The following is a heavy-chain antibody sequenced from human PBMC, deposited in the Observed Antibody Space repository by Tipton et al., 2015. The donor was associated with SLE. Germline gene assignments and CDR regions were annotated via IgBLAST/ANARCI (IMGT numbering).Heavy chain of an antibody. V-gene: IGHV4-59*01. J-gene: IGHJ1*01. Sequence: TLSLTCTVSGGSISSYYWSWIRQPPGKGLEWIGYIYYSGSTNYNPSLKSRVTISVDTSKNQFSLKLSSVTAADTAVYYCARVRGRGYFQHWGQGTLVTASS. CDR3: ARVRGRGYFQH. D-gene: IGHD3-10*01. CDR2: IYYSGST. CDR1: GGSISSYY.